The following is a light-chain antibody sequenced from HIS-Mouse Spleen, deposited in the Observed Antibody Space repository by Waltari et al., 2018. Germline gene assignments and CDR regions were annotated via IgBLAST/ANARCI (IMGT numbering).Light chain of an antibody. CDR2: RNN. CDR3: AAWDDSLSGHVV. V-gene: IGLV1-47*01. CDR1: SSNIGSNY. Sequence: QSVLTQPPSASGTPGQRVTISCSGSSSNIGSNYVYWYQQLPGPAPKILIYRNNQRPSGVPDRFSGSKSGTSASLAISGLRSEDEADYYCAAWDDSLSGHVVFGGGTKLTVL. J-gene: IGLJ2*01.